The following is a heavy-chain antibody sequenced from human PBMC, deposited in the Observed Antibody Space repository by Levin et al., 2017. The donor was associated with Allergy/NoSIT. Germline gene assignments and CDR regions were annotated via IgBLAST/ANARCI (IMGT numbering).Heavy chain of an antibody. CDR2: ISTSSYT. D-gene: IGHD6-13*01. Sequence: LSLPCAASGFTFRSYSMNWVRQAPGKGLEWVSCISTSSYTHYADSVKGRFTSSKGNAKNSLYLQMNSLRAEDTAVYYCAREYSSTNGTAFDIWGQGTMVTVSS. CDR1: GFTFRSYS. J-gene: IGHJ3*02. CDR3: AREYSSTNGTAFDI. V-gene: IGHV3-21*01.